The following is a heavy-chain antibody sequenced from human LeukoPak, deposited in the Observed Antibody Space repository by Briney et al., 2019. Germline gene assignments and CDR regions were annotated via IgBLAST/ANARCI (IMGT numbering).Heavy chain of an antibody. V-gene: IGHV4-39*07. Sequence: SETLSLTCIVSGVSISTSAYYWGWIRQPPGEGLQWIGSIYYSGNTYYNPSLKSRVTISVDTSKNQFSLKLSSVTAADTAVYYCARKEDCSSTSCSYYFDYWGQGTLVTVSS. CDR1: GVSISTSAYY. CDR2: IYYSGNT. D-gene: IGHD2-2*01. CDR3: ARKEDCSSTSCSYYFDY. J-gene: IGHJ4*02.